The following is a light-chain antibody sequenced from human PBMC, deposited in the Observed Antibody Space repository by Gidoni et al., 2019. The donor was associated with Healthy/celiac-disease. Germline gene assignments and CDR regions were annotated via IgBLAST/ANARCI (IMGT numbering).Light chain of an antibody. CDR1: QSVLYSSNNTNY. V-gene: IGKV4-1*01. Sequence: DIVMTQSPDSLAVSLGERATSHCQSSQSVLYSSNNTNYLAGYQQKPGQPPKRRIYWASTRESGGPDRFSGSGAGTDFTRTSSSLQAEDVAVYYGQQYESTPDSFGQGTKRESK. J-gene: IGKJ2*03. CDR2: WAS. CDR3: QQYESTPDS.